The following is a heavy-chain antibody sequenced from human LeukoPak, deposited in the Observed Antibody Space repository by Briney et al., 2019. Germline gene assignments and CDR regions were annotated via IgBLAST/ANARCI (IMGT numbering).Heavy chain of an antibody. V-gene: IGHV4-38-2*01. CDR3: ARVGPLAVGTGKRVYSFDY. Sequence: SSETLSLTCAVSGFSITSGDYWGWIRPSPGRGLEWIGSISHSGDTYYIPSLRSRVTMSLDTSRNQFSLDLRSVSAADTAVYFCARVGPLAVGTGKRVYSFDYWGQGTLVTVSS. CDR2: ISHSGDT. CDR1: GFSITSGDY. J-gene: IGHJ4*02. D-gene: IGHD1-1*01.